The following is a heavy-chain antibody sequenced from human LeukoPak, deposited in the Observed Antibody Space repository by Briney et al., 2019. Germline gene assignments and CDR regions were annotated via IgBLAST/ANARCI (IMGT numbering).Heavy chain of an antibody. V-gene: IGHV1-46*01. CDR3: ARGVAQLVGFDY. J-gene: IGHJ4*02. CDR2: INPSGGST. Sequence: GASVKVSCKASGYTFTSYYIHWVRQAPGQGLEWMGIINPSGGSTSYAQKFQCRVTMTRDASTSTVYMELSSLRSEDTAVYYCARGVAQLVGFDYWGQGTLVTVSS. D-gene: IGHD6-13*01. CDR1: GYTFTSYY.